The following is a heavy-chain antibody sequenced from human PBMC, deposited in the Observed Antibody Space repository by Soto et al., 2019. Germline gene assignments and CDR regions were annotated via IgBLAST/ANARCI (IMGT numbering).Heavy chain of an antibody. D-gene: IGHD6-6*01. CDR2: MYYSGST. Sequence: QLQLQESGPGLVKSSETLSLTCTVSGGSISGSSYYWGWIRQSPGKGLEWIGSMYYSGSTYYNPSLKSRVPQSVDTSKNQFSLKLSSVTAADTAVYYCARQGSSSVGLFDYWGQGTLVTVSS. CDR3: ARQGSSSVGLFDY. V-gene: IGHV4-39*01. CDR1: GGSISGSSYY. J-gene: IGHJ4*02.